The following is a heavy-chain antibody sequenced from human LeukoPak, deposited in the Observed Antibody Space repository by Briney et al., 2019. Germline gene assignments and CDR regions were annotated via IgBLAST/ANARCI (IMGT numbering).Heavy chain of an antibody. CDR3: ARDHPAAGIIFDY. CDR1: GFTFSSYS. V-gene: IGHV3-48*01. Sequence: PGGSLRLSCAASGFTFSSYSMNWVRQAPGKGLEWVSYISSSSSTIYYADSVKGRFTISRDNAKNSLYLQMNSLRAEDTAVYYCARDHPAAGIIFDYWGQGTLVTVSS. CDR2: ISSSSSTI. D-gene: IGHD6-13*01. J-gene: IGHJ4*02.